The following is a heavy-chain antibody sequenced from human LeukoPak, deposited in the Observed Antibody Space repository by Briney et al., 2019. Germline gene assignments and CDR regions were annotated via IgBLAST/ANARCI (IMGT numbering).Heavy chain of an antibody. CDR3: ARRGYFDWLSRFDY. CDR1: GGSFSSYY. V-gene: IGHV4-39*01. J-gene: IGHJ4*02. Sequence: SETLSLTCAVYGGSFSSYYWGWIRQPPGKGLEWIGSIYYSGSTYYNPSLKSRVTISVDTSKNQFSLKLSSVTAADTAVYYCARRGYFDWLSRFDYWGQGTLVTVSS. CDR2: IYYSGST. D-gene: IGHD3-9*01.